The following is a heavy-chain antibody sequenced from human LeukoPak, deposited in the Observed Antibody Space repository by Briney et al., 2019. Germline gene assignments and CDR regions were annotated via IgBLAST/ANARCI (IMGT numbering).Heavy chain of an antibody. J-gene: IGHJ6*02. Sequence: ASVKVSCKASGYTFTSYYMHWVRQAPGQGVEWMGIINPSGGSTSYAQKFQGRVTMTRDTSTSTVYMELSSLRSEDTAVYYCARDREYYYDSSGRYYYYGMDVWGQGTTVTVSS. V-gene: IGHV1-46*01. D-gene: IGHD3-22*01. CDR3: ARDREYYYDSSGRYYYYGMDV. CDR2: INPSGGST. CDR1: GYTFTSYY.